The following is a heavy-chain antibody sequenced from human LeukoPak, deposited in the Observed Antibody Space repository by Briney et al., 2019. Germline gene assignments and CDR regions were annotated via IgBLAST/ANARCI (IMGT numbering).Heavy chain of an antibody. D-gene: IGHD3-3*01. CDR1: GXTFSRFN. CDR2: IWYDGTDT. Sequence: GGSLRLSCVASGXTFSRFNVHWVRQAPGKGLEWVALIWYDGTDTFYADAVRGRFTISRDDSKNTVYLQMNSLRAEDTAFYYCARGFLDFDFWGHGTLVTVSS. V-gene: IGHV3-33*01. J-gene: IGHJ4*01. CDR3: ARGFLDFDF.